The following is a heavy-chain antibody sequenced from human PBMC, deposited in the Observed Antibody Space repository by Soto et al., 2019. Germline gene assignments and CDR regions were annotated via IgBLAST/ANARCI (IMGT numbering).Heavy chain of an antibody. Sequence: SETLSLTCAVYGGSFSGYYWSWIRQPPGKGLEWIGEINHSGSTNYNPSLKSRVTISVDTSKNQFFLKLSSVTAADTAVYYCARVPGLYSYDPNLTHYDKAPSEMDVWGQDDTVTISS. CDR3: ARVPGLYSYDPNLTHYDKAPSEMDV. D-gene: IGHD5-18*01. V-gene: IGHV4-34*01. J-gene: IGHJ6*02. CDR2: INHSGST. CDR1: GGSFSGYY.